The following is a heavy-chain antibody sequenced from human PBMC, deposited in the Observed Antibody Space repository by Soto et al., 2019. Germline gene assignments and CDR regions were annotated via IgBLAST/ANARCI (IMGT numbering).Heavy chain of an antibody. CDR3: ARDLDCSSTGCYAAWFDP. V-gene: IGHV1-18*01. CDR1: GYTFTNYG. J-gene: IGHJ5*02. D-gene: IGHD2-2*01. Sequence: QVQLVQSGAEVKKPGTSVKVSCKASGYTFTNYGITWVRQAPGQGLEWMGWISTHNGNTKYAQNLPGRVTMTTDTSTTTAYRDLRSLRFDDTAVYYCARDLDCSSTGCYAAWFDPWGQGTLVTVSS. CDR2: ISTHNGNT.